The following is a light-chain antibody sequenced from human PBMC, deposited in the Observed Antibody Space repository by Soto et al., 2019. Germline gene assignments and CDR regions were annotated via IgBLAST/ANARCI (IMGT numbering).Light chain of an antibody. CDR1: QSISSW. V-gene: IGKV1-5*01. CDR2: DAS. J-gene: IGKJ1*01. Sequence: DIQMTQSPSTLSASVGDRVTITCRASQSISSWLAWYQQKPGKAPKLLIYDASSLESGVPSRFSGSGSGTEFTLTISSLQPDDFATYYCQQYNDWPEIGQGTKVEIK. CDR3: QQYNDWPE.